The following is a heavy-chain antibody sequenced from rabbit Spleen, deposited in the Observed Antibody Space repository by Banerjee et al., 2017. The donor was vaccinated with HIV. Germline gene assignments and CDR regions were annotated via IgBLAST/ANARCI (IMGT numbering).Heavy chain of an antibody. V-gene: IGHV1S45*01. CDR2: IDAGSSGFT. CDR1: GFSFSNRY. Sequence: QEQLEESGGDLVKPGASLTLTCTASGFSFSNRYMCWVRQAPGKGLEWIACIDAGSSGFTYFATWAKGRFTISKISSTTVTLQMTRLTAADTATYFCARDAGTSFSTYGMDLWGPGTLVTVS. CDR3: ARDAGTSFSTYGMDL. J-gene: IGHJ6*01. D-gene: IGHD8-1*01.